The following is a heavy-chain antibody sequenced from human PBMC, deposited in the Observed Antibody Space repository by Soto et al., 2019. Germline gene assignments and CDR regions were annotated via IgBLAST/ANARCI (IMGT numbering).Heavy chain of an antibody. V-gene: IGHV1-69*01. CDR3: ARSSIAARPPHLFYSFDY. CDR1: GGTFSSYA. Sequence: QVQLVQSGAEVKKPGSSVKVSCKASGGTFSSYAISWVRQAPGQGLEWMGGIIPIFGTANYAQKFQGRVTITADESTSTAYMELSSLRSEDTAVYYCARSSIAARPPHLFYSFDYWGQGTLVTVSS. J-gene: IGHJ4*02. D-gene: IGHD6-6*01. CDR2: IIPIFGTA.